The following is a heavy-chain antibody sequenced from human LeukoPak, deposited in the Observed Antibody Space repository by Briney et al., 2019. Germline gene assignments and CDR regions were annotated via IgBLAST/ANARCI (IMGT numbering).Heavy chain of an antibody. V-gene: IGHV3-23*01. CDR2: ISGSGGST. D-gene: IGHD3-22*01. J-gene: IGHJ4*02. CDR3: AKTLERSITMIVVVIGFDY. Sequence: GGSLRLSCAASGFTFSSYAMSWVRQAPGKGLGWVSAISGSGGSTYYADSVKGRFTISRDNSKNTLYLQMNSLRAEDTAVYYCAKTLERSITMIVVVIGFDYWGQGTLVTVSS. CDR1: GFTFSSYA.